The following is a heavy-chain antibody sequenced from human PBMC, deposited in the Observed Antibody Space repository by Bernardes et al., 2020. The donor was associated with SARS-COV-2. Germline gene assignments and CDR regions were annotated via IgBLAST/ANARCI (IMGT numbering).Heavy chain of an antibody. CDR2: INPNSGDT. Sequence: ASVKVSCKASGYTFTGYYIHWVRQAPGQGLEWMGWINPNSGDTKYAQKFQGRVTMTRDTSISTAYMELSRLTSDDTAVYYCAREGWCGDFSDPYLDSWGQGTLVTDSS. CDR3: AREGWCGDFSDPYLDS. J-gene: IGHJ4*02. V-gene: IGHV1-2*02. D-gene: IGHD3-10*01. CDR1: GYTFTGYY.